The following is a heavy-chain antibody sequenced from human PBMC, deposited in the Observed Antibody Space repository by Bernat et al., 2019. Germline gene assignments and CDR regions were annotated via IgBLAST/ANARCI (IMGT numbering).Heavy chain of an antibody. Sequence: QVQLVESGGGVVQPGRSLRLSCAASGFTFSSYAMHWVRQAPGKGLEWVAVISYDGSNEYYADSVKGRFTITRDNSKNTLYLQMNSLRAEDTAVYYCARTQIAAAGTWYFDYWGQGTLVTVSS. J-gene: IGHJ4*02. CDR3: ARTQIAAAGTWYFDY. D-gene: IGHD6-13*01. CDR1: GFTFSSYA. CDR2: ISYDGSNE. V-gene: IGHV3-30-3*01.